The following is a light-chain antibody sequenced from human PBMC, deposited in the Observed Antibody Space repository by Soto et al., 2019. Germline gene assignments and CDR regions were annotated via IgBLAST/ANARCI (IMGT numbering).Light chain of an antibody. CDR2: TSS. CDR3: QQSYSTPPT. Sequence: DIQLTQSPATLSASVGDRVTGACRASQSIGRNLNWYQQKPGKAPTLLMFTSSNLQSGVPSRFSGSGSGTDFILTISCLQPEYFVTYYCQQSYSTPPTFGQGTKVDIK. CDR1: QSIGRN. V-gene: IGKV1-39*01. J-gene: IGKJ1*01.